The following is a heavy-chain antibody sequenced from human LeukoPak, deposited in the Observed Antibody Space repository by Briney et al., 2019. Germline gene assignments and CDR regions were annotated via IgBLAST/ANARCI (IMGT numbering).Heavy chain of an antibody. Sequence: KAGGSLRLSCAASGFTFSSYSMNWVRQAPGKGLEWVSSISSSSSYIYYADSVKGRFTISRDNAKNSLYLQMNSLRAEDTAVYYCARVGATTRAFDIWGQGTMVTVSS. CDR1: GFTFSSYS. D-gene: IGHD1-26*01. V-gene: IGHV3-21*01. J-gene: IGHJ3*02. CDR3: ARVGATTRAFDI. CDR2: ISSSSSYI.